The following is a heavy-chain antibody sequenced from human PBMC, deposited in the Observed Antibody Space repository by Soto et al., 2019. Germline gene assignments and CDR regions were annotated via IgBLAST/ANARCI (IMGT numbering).Heavy chain of an antibody. V-gene: IGHV3-23*01. CDR2: IGGSGGST. Sequence: EVQLLESGGGLVQPGGSLRLSCAASGFTFSSYAMSWVRQAPGKGLEWVSAIGGSGGSTYYADSVKGRFTISRDNSKNTLYLQMNSLRAEDTAVYYCAKGGSGWGKRRVDAFDIWGQGTMVTVSS. J-gene: IGHJ3*02. CDR3: AKGGSGWGKRRVDAFDI. CDR1: GFTFSSYA. D-gene: IGHD6-19*01.